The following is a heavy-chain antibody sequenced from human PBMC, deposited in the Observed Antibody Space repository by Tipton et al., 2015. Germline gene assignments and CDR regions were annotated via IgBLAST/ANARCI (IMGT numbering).Heavy chain of an antibody. CDR3: ARQRDDYFDL. V-gene: IGHV5-51*01. J-gene: IGHJ4*02. CDR1: GYTFTTHW. CDR2: VFPGDSDA. Sequence: QLVQSGAEMKKPGESLKISCTASGYTFTTHWIGWVRLMPGKGPEWVGIVFPGDSDASYSPSFQGQLTISADKSISTVYLQWSSLKTSDTAMFYCARQRDDYFDLWGQGTLVTVSA. D-gene: IGHD2-21*02.